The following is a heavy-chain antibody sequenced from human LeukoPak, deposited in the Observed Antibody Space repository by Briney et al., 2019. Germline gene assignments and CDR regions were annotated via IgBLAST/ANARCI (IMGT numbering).Heavy chain of an antibody. CDR3: ATDLPLGVVAATPRTGY. CDR1: GYTFTNYY. J-gene: IGHJ4*02. V-gene: IGHV1-46*01. CDR2: INPGGDNT. Sequence: GASVKVSCKASGYTFTNYYIHWVRQAPGQGREWMGLINPGGDNTDYAQNFQGRVTMTEDTSTDTAYMELSSLKSEDTAVYYCATDLPLGVVAATPRTGYWGQGTLVTVSS. D-gene: IGHD2-15*01.